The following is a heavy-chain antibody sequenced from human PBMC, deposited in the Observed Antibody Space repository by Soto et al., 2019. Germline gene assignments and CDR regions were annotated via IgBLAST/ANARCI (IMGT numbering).Heavy chain of an antibody. CDR2: ISGNSGNT. D-gene: IGHD6-19*01. V-gene: IGHV3-23*01. CDR1: GFTFGSYA. Sequence: PGGSLRLSCAASGFTFGSYAMNWVRQAPGKGLEWVSSISGNSGNTYFADSVKGRFTISRDNSKNTLYLQMNSLRAEDTAVYYCAGHSGGWHGRGFPLDYWGQGTLVTVSS. CDR3: AGHSGGWHGRGFPLDY. J-gene: IGHJ4*02.